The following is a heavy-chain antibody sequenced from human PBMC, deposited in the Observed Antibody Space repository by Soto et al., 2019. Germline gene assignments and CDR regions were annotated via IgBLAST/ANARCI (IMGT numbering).Heavy chain of an antibody. Sequence: PGGSLRLSCAASGFTFSNAWMNWVGQAPGKGLEWVGRIKSKTDGGTTDYAAPVKGRFTISRDDSKNTLYLQMNSLKAEDTAVYYCTTVGTYSNYVLDYYYGMDVWGHGTTVTVSS. CDR2: IKSKTDGGTT. D-gene: IGHD4-4*01. J-gene: IGHJ6*02. CDR3: TTVGTYSNYVLDYYYGMDV. CDR1: GFTFSNAW. V-gene: IGHV3-15*07.